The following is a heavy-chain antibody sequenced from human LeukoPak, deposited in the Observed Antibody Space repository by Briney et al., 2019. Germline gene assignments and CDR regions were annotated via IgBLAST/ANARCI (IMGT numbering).Heavy chain of an antibody. V-gene: IGHV4-4*07. CDR2: MYTSGIT. Sequence: PSETLSLTCTVSGDSFSRYFWSWIRQPAGKGLEGIGRMYTSGITNSNPSLKSRVTMSVDTSKSQFSLNLPSVTAADTAVYYCAREITGTRGVDYWGQGSLVTVSS. D-gene: IGHD1-7*01. CDR1: GDSFSRYF. CDR3: AREITGTRGVDY. J-gene: IGHJ4*02.